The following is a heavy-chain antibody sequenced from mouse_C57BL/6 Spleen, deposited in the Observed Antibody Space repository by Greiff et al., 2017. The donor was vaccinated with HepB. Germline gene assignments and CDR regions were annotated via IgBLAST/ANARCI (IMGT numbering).Heavy chain of an antibody. CDR2: IRSKSNNYAT. J-gene: IGHJ4*01. CDR1: GFSFNTYA. D-gene: IGHD3-3*01. CDR3: VRDGTGYAMDY. Sequence: EVQGVESGGGLVQPKGSLKLSCAASGFSFNTYAMNWVRQAPGKGLEWVARIRSKSNNYATYYADSVKDRFTISRDDSESMLYLQMNNLKTEDTAMYYCVRDGTGYAMDYWGQGTSVTVSS. V-gene: IGHV10-1*01.